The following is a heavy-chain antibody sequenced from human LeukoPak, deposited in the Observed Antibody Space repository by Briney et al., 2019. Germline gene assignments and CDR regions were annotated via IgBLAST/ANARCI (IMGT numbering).Heavy chain of an antibody. D-gene: IGHD3-10*01. CDR1: GGSISSSSYY. CDR2: IYYSGST. V-gene: IGHV4-39*01. J-gene: IGHJ4*02. CDR3: ARRVREDYFDY. Sequence: SETLSLTCTDSGGSISSSSYYWGWIRQPPGKGLEWIGSIYYSGSTYYNPSLKGRVTISVDTSKNQFSLKLSSVTAADTAVYYCARRVREDYFDYWGQGTLVTVSS.